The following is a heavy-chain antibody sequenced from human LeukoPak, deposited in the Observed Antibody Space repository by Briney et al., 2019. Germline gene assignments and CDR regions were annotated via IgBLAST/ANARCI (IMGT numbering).Heavy chain of an antibody. Sequence: ASVKVSCKPSGYSFTSYGITRVRQAPGQGLEWMGWISGYSGNTVYTQKFQGRVTLTTDTSTSTAYMELRSLSSDDTAVYFCARDFGGDNYFYHGMDVWGQGTTVTVSS. J-gene: IGHJ6*02. D-gene: IGHD3-10*01. CDR2: ISGYSGNT. CDR1: GYSFTSYG. CDR3: ARDFGGDNYFYHGMDV. V-gene: IGHV1-18*01.